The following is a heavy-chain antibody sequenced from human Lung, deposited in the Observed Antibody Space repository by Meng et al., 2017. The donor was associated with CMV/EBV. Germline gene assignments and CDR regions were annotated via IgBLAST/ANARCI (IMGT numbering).Heavy chain of an antibody. CDR2: ISGSGLST. Sequence: GESLKISCAASGFTFSNYAISWVRQAPGKGLEWVSTISGSGLSTYSADSVKGRFTISRGNSKNTLYLQMFNLRAADTAVYYCANSPGVYGSFFDYWGQGNLVNVSS. J-gene: IGHJ4*02. CDR3: ANSPGVYGSFFDY. CDR1: GFTFSNYA. D-gene: IGHD3-10*01. V-gene: IGHV3-23*01.